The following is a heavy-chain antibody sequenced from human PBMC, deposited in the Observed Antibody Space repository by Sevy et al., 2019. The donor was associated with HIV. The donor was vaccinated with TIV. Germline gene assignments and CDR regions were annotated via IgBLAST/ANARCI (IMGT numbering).Heavy chain of an antibody. J-gene: IGHJ4*02. Sequence: GGSLRLSCAASGFTFGNFAMIWARQAPRKGLEWLSSIYHSSGTTYIVDSVKGRFTISRDNSKNTLYLQMDNLRADDTAIYYCAKSPTGSESKPDYWGQGTLVTVSS. CDR3: AKSPTGSESKPDY. CDR1: GFTFGNFA. D-gene: IGHD2-8*02. CDR2: IYHSSGTT. V-gene: IGHV3-23*05.